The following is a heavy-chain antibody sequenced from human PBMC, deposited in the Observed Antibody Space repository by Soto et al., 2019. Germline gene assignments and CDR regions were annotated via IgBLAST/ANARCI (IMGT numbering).Heavy chain of an antibody. CDR1: GGSISSGDYY. Sequence: SETLSLTCTVSGGSISSGDYYWSWIRQPPGKGLEWIGYIYYSGSTYYNPSLKSRVTISVDTSKNQFSLKLSSVTAADTAVYYCAREDFYYGSGSYYNWGRGTLVTSPQ. CDR2: IYYSGST. CDR3: AREDFYYGSGSYYN. D-gene: IGHD3-10*01. V-gene: IGHV4-30-4*01. J-gene: IGHJ4*02.